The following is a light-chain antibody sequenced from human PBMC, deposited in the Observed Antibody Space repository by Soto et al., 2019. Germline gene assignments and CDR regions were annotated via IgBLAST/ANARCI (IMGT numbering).Light chain of an antibody. CDR1: QSISTE. CDR3: QQGHNWPLT. J-gene: IGKJ2*01. Sequence: EIVMTQSPATLSVSPGERATLSCRASQSISTELAWYQQKPGQPPRLLIYSASTRATGVPARFTGSGSGSEFTLTSSGLQSEDFAVYYCQQGHNWPLTFGKGTRLE. CDR2: SAS. V-gene: IGKV3-15*01.